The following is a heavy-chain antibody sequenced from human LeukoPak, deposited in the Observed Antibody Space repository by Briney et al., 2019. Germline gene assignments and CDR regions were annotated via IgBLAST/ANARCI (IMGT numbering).Heavy chain of an antibody. CDR1: GYSFSSYG. D-gene: IGHD6-6*01. V-gene: IGHV3-30*02. CDR3: AVVPYYYMDV. Sequence: GGSLRLSCAASGYSFSSYGLHWVRQAPGKGLEWVAFINYDGKDKYYADSVKGRFTISRDNSKNIVDLQMNNLRAEDTAVYYCAVVPYYYMDVWGKGTTVTISS. CDR2: INYDGKDK. J-gene: IGHJ6*03.